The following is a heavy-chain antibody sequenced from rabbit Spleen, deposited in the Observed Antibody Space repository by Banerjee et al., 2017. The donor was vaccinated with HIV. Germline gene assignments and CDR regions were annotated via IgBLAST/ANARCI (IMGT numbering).Heavy chain of an antibody. J-gene: IGHJ4*01. D-gene: IGHD8-1*01. CDR3: ARDGAGGSYFAL. CDR1: GFSFSNKA. Sequence: QEQLVESGGGLVQPGGSLTLTCTASGFSFSNKAVMCWVRQAPGKGLEWIGYIDPVFGITYYANWVNGRFSISRENAQNTVFLQMTSLTAADTATYFCARDGAGGSYFALWGPGNLVTVS. CDR2: IDPVFGIT. V-gene: IGHV1S47*01.